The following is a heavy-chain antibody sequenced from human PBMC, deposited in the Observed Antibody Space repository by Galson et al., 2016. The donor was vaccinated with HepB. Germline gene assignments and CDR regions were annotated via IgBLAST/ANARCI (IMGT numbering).Heavy chain of an antibody. CDR2: IWYDGSSK. V-gene: IGHV3-33*01. CDR3: TDGGGIAAAARGVNY. D-gene: IGHD6-13*01. Sequence: SLRLSCAASGFTFSNYAMHWVRQAPGKGLEWVAVIWYDGSSKYYIDSVKGRFTISRDNSKNTLYLQMNSLKIEDTAVYYCTDGGGIAAAARGVNYWGQGTLVTVSS. J-gene: IGHJ4*02. CDR1: GFTFSNYA.